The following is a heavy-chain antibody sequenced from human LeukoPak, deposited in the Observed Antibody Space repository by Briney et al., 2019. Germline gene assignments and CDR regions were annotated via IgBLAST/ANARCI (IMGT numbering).Heavy chain of an antibody. Sequence: SETLSLTCTVSGGSISGTDLYWGWIRQLPGKGLEWIGNIHSSGNSFCNPSLKSRVTISVDTSKNQFSLKLSSVTAADTAVYYCARGPYYDFWSGYSHYFDYWGQGTLVTVSS. J-gene: IGHJ4*02. CDR3: ARGPYYDFWSGYSHYFDY. CDR2: IHSSGNS. D-gene: IGHD3-3*01. V-gene: IGHV4-39*07. CDR1: GGSISGTDLY.